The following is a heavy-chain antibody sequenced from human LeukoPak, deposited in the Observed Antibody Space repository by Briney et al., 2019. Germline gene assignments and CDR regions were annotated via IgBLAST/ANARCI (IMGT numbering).Heavy chain of an antibody. CDR1: GVSISSYY. Sequence: SETLSLTCTVSGVSISSYYWSWIRQPPGKGLEWIGYIYYSGSTNYNPSLKSRVTISVDTSKNQFSLKLSSVTAADTAVYYCARGFRWGSGLTYYYCGMDVWGQGTTVTVSS. CDR2: IYYSGST. J-gene: IGHJ6*01. CDR3: ARGFRWGSGLTYYYCGMDV. D-gene: IGHD3-10*01. V-gene: IGHV4-59*01.